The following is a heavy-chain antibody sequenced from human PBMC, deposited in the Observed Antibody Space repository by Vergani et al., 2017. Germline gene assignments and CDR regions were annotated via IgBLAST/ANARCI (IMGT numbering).Heavy chain of an antibody. V-gene: IGHV4-39*07. J-gene: IGHJ6*02. CDR1: GGSISSSSYY. Sequence: QLQLQESGPGLVKPSETLSLTCTVSGGSISSSSYYWGWIRQPPGKGLEWIGSIYYSGSTYYNPSLKSRVTISVDTSKNQFSLKLSSVTAADTAVYYCALGSRRSGMDVWGQGTTVTVSS. CDR3: ALGSRRSGMDV. CDR2: IYYSGST. D-gene: IGHD1-26*01.